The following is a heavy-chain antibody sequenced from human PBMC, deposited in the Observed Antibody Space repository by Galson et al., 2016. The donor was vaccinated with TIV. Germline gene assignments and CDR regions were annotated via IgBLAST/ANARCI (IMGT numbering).Heavy chain of an antibody. J-gene: IGHJ4*02. CDR2: MNPRSGTT. D-gene: IGHD3-16*01. V-gene: IGHV1-8*01. CDR3: ARLGVRELWNY. CDR1: GYTFTSYD. Sequence: SVKVSCKASGYTFTSYDISWVRQAPGQGLEWVGWMNPRSGTTDCAEKFQGRVTMTMDTSISTAYMTLSNLRSEDTAVYFCARLGVRELWNYWGQGTLVTVSS.